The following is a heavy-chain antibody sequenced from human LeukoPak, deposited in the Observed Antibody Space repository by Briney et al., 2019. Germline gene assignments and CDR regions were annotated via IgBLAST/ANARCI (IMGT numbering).Heavy chain of an antibody. CDR3: ARVDDFWSGYSDY. D-gene: IGHD3-3*01. CDR2: IYYSET. J-gene: IGHJ4*02. V-gene: IGHV4-59*01. Sequence: SETLSLTCSVSGASISSYYWSWIRQSPGKGLEWIGNIYYSETNYNPSLKSRVIISADTSKNQFSLRLTSVTAADTAVYYCARVDDFWSGYSDYWGQGTLVTVSS. CDR1: GASISSYY.